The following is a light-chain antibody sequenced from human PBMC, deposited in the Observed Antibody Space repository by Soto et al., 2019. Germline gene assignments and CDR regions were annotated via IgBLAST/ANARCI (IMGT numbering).Light chain of an antibody. CDR1: QNIRTY. Sequence: DIQMTQSPSALSASIGDRVTISCRASQNIRTYLNWYQQKPGKAPKLLISAASTLQGGVPSTFSGSGSGADFTLTISSLQPEDFVTYYCQQSYSTPRTFGQGTKVDI. V-gene: IGKV1-39*01. CDR3: QQSYSTPRT. CDR2: AAS. J-gene: IGKJ1*01.